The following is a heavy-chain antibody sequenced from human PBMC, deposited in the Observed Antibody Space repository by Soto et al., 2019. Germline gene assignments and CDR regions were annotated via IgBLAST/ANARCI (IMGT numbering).Heavy chain of an antibody. CDR3: AKGESAVIGFVDY. J-gene: IGHJ4*02. CDR2: ISYDGSNK. V-gene: IGHV3-30*18. Sequence: GGSLRLSCAASGFTFSSYGMHWVRQAPGKGLEWVAVISYDGSNKYYADSVKGRFTISRDNSKNTLYLQMNSLRAEDTAVYYCAKGESAVIGFVDYWGQGTLVTVSS. D-gene: IGHD3-10*01. CDR1: GFTFSSYG.